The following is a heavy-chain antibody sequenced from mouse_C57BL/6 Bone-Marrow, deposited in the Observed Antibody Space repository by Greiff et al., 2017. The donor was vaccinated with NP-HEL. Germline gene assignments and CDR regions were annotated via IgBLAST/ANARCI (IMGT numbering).Heavy chain of an antibody. V-gene: IGHV1-22*01. CDR2: INPNNGGT. CDR3: ARYPSFYVPPMDY. D-gene: IGHD1-1*01. J-gene: IGHJ4*01. CDR1: GYTFTDYN. Sequence: EVQLQESGPELVKPGATVKMSCKASGYTFTDYNMHWVKQSHGKSLEWIGYINPNNGGTSYNQKFKGKATLTVNKSSSPAYMELRSLTSEESAVYYCARYPSFYVPPMDYWGQGTSVTVSS.